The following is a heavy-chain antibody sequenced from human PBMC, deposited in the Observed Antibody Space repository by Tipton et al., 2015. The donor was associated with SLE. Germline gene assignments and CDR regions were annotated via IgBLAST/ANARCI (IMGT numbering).Heavy chain of an antibody. Sequence: LRLSCAVYGGSFSGYYWSWIRQPPGRGLEWIGEINHSGSTNYNPSLKSRVTISVDTSKNQFSLKLSSVTAADTAVYYCARGLFPWELFYWGQGTLVTASS. J-gene: IGHJ4*02. V-gene: IGHV4-34*01. D-gene: IGHD1-26*01. CDR2: INHSGST. CDR3: ARGLFPWELFY. CDR1: GGSFSGYY.